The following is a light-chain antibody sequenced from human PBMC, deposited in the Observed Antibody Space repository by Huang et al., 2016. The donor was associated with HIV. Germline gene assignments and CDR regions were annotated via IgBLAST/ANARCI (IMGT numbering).Light chain of an antibody. CDR1: QSINSY. V-gene: IGKV1-39*01. CDR2: AAS. Sequence: DIQMTQSPSSLSASVGDRVTINCRASQSINSYLNWYQQKPGKAPKLLIYAASYLESGVPARFSGGGSGTDFTLTVSSLQPEDFATCYCQQSYSTPTWTFGQGTKVEIK. J-gene: IGKJ1*01. CDR3: QQSYSTPTWT.